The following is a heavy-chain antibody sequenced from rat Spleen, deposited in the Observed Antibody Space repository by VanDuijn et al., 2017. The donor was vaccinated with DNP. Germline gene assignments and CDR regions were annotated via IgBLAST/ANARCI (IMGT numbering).Heavy chain of an antibody. Sequence: EVQLVESGGGLVQPGRSLKLSCAASGFTFSNYYMAWVRQAPTKGLEWVAYISTGGGSTYYRDSVKGRFTSSRDNAKSTLYLQMDSLRSEDTATYYCTTDSSYGWGQGVMVTVSS. CDR3: TTDSSYG. V-gene: IGHV5-27*01. CDR1: GFTFSNYY. J-gene: IGHJ2*01. D-gene: IGHD1-2*01. CDR2: ISTGGGST.